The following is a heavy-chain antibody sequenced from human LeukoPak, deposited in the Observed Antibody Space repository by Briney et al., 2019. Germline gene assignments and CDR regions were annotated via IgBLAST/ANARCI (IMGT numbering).Heavy chain of an antibody. V-gene: IGHV4-38-2*02. J-gene: IGHJ3*02. Sequence: SETLSLTCTVSGYSISSGYYWGWIRQPPGKGLQWIGSFYRSGSTYYNPSLKSRVTISVDTSKNQFSLRLNSVTAADTAVYYCARVGGQGTSYLEAFDIWGHGTMVTASS. CDR1: GYSISSGYY. CDR2: FYRSGST. CDR3: ARVGGQGTSYLEAFDI. D-gene: IGHD4-23*01.